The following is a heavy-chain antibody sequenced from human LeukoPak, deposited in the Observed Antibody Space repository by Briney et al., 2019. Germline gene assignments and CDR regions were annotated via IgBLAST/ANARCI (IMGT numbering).Heavy chain of an antibody. CDR3: ARDSLVVVAAMELDWFDP. D-gene: IGHD2-15*01. CDR1: GGSISSSSYY. V-gene: IGHV4-39*07. J-gene: IGHJ5*02. CDR2: IYYSGST. Sequence: SETLSLTCTVSGGSISSSSYYWGWIRQPPGKGLEWIGSIYYSGSTYYNPSPKSRVTISVDTSKNQFSLKLSSVTAADTAVYYCARDSLVVVAAMELDWFDPWGQGTLVTVSS.